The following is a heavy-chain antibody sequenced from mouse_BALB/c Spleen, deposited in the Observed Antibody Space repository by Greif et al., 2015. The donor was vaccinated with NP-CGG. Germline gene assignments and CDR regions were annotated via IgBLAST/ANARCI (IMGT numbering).Heavy chain of an antibody. CDR1: GYTFTSYY. D-gene: IGHD1-1*01. J-gene: IGHJ3*01. CDR2: INPSSGGT. CDR3: TREEGYLLLPFAY. V-gene: IGHV1S81*02. Sequence: QVQLQQSGAELVKPGASVKLSCKASGYTFTSYYMYWVKQRPGQGLEWIGGINPSSGGTNFNEKFKSKATLTVDKSSSTCYMQLSSMTSEDSAAYYCTREEGYLLLPFAYWGQGTLVTVSA.